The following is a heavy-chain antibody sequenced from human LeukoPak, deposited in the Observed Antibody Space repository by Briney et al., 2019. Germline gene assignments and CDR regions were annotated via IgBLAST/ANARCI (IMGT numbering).Heavy chain of an antibody. J-gene: IGHJ4*02. V-gene: IGHV3-23*01. CDR2: ISGSGGST. CDR1: GFTFSRYW. Sequence: PGGSLRLSCVGSGFTFSRYWLNWVRQAPGKGLEWVSAISGSGGSTYYADSVKGRFTISRDNSKNTLYLQMNSLRAEDTAVYYCAKVVSTVVSYFDYWGQGTLVTVSS. CDR3: AKVVSTVVSYFDY. D-gene: IGHD4-23*01.